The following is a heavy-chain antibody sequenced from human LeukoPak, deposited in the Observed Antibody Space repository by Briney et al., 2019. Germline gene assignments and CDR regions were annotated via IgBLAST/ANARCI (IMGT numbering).Heavy chain of an antibody. V-gene: IGHV1-18*04. CDR2: ISAYNGNT. CDR3: ARGLRYSSSWYYFDY. D-gene: IGHD6-13*01. CDR1: GYTFTSYD. Sequence: ASVKASCKASGYTFTSYDISWVRQAPGQGLEWMGWISAYNGNTNYAQKLQGRVTMTTDTSTSTAYMELRSLRSDDTAVYYCARGLRYSSSWYYFDYWGQGTLVTVSS. J-gene: IGHJ4*02.